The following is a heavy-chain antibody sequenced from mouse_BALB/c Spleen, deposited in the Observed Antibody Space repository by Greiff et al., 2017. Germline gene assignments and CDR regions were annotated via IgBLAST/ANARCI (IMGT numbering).Heavy chain of an antibody. Sequence: EVQRVESGAELVKPGASVKLSCTASGFNIKDTYMHWVKQRPEQGLEWIGRIDPANGNTKYDPKFQGKATITADTSSNTAYLQLSSLTSEDTAVYYCASDYRYAWFAYWGQGTLVTVSA. CDR3: ASDYRYAWFAY. D-gene: IGHD2-14*01. V-gene: IGHV14-3*02. CDR2: IDPANGNT. J-gene: IGHJ3*01. CDR1: GFNIKDTY.